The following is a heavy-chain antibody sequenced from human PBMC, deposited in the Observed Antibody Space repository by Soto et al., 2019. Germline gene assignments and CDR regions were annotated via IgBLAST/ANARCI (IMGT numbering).Heavy chain of an antibody. D-gene: IGHD2-15*01. Sequence: QVQLVQSGAEVKKPGSSVKVSCKASGGTFSSYSINWGRQAPGQGLEWMGEIIPIFGTANYAQKFQGRVTITADEPTTTAYMELSSLRSEDTAVYYCAIDGGRHSGGIDYWCQGTLVTVPS. V-gene: IGHV1-69*01. J-gene: IGHJ4*02. CDR1: GGTFSSYS. CDR3: AIDGGRHSGGIDY. CDR2: IIPIFGTA.